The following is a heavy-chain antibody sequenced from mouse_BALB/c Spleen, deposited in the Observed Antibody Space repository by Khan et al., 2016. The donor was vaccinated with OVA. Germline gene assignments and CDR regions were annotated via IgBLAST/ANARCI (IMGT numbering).Heavy chain of an antibody. CDR2: ISPGSGTP. D-gene: IGHD1-1*01. J-gene: IGHJ4*01. Sequence: DLVKPGASVKLSCKASGYTFTSYWINWIKQRPGQGLEWIGRISPGSGTPYYNEMFKGKATLTVDTSSSTAYIQLSSLSSEASAVYFCARENYYGSSHYAMDYGGQGTSVTAAS. CDR3: ARENYYGSSHYAMDY. V-gene: IGHV1S41*01. CDR1: GYTFTSYW.